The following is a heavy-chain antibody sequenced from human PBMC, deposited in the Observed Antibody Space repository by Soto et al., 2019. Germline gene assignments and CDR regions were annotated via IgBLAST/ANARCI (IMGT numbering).Heavy chain of an antibody. Sequence: QVQLVESGGGVVQPGRSLRLSCAASGFTFSSYGMHWVRQAPGKGLEWVAGIWYDGSNKYYADSVKGRFTIHRDNSKHALYVQVNRLRAEDTAVYYCASNAFRMTGWFDPWGQGTLVTLSS. CDR1: GFTFSSYG. CDR3: ASNAFRMTGWFDP. CDR2: IWYDGSNK. D-gene: IGHD1-20*01. V-gene: IGHV3-33*01. J-gene: IGHJ5*02.